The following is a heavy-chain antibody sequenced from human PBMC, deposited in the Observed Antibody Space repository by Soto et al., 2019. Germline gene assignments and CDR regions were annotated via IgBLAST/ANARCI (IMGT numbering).Heavy chain of an antibody. CDR1: GGSISISSYY. J-gene: IGHJ4*02. Sequence: PSDTLSLTCTVSGGSISISSYYWGWILHPPGKGLEWIGSIYYSGSTYYNPSLKSRVTISVDTSKNQFSLKLSSVTAADTAVYYCARRVITGPTGGFDYWGQGTLVTVSS. V-gene: IGHV4-39*01. D-gene: IGHD1-20*01. CDR3: ARRVITGPTGGFDY. CDR2: IYYSGST.